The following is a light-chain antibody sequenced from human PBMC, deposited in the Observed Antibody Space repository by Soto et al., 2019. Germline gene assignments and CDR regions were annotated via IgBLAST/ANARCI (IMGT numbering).Light chain of an antibody. V-gene: IGLV3-21*02. Sequence: SYELTQPPSVSVAPGQTASITCGGDNIETKGVHWYQRKQGQAPILVVYDDTDRPSGIPDRFSGSNSGNTATLTISRVEAGDEADYYCQVWDTYTLSGVFGGGTKLTVL. CDR3: QVWDTYTLSGV. CDR1: NIETKG. CDR2: DDT. J-gene: IGLJ3*02.